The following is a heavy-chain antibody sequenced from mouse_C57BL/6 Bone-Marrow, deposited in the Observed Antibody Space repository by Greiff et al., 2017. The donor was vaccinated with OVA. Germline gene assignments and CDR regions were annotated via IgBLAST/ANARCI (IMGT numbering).Heavy chain of an antibody. CDR2: INPYNGGT. J-gene: IGHJ2*01. CDR1: GYTFTDYY. Sequence: VQLQQSGPVLVKPGASVKMSCKASGYTFTDYYMNWVKQSHGKSLEWIGVINPYNGGTSYNQKFKGKATLTFDKSSSTAYMELNSLTSEDSAVYYCARGNYSGSSNNYWGQGTTLTVSS. CDR3: ARGNYSGSSNNY. D-gene: IGHD1-1*01. V-gene: IGHV1-19*01.